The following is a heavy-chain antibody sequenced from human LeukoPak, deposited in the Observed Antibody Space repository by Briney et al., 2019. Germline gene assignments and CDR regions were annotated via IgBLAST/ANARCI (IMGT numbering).Heavy chain of an antibody. CDR3: ARIPLIVGAKYFDY. D-gene: IGHD1-26*01. CDR2: INPNSGGT. Sequence: ASVKVSCKASGYTFTGHYMHWVRQAPGQGPEWMGWINPNSGGTDYPQKFQGRVTMSRDTSNSTAYMELSRLTSDDTAVYYCARIPLIVGAKYFDYWGQGTLVTVSS. V-gene: IGHV1-2*02. J-gene: IGHJ4*02. CDR1: GYTFTGHY.